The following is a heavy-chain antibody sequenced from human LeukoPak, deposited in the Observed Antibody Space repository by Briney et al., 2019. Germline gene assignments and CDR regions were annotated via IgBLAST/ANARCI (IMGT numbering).Heavy chain of an antibody. V-gene: IGHV4-61*02. CDR1: GGSISSGSYY. CDR2: IYTSGST. Sequence: SETLSLTCTVSGGSISSGSYYWSWIRQPAGKGLEWIGRIYTSGSTNYNPSLKSRVTISVDTSKNQFSLKLSSVTAADTAVYYCARVRLRLGELSLFAHMDVWGKGTTVTVSS. J-gene: IGHJ6*03. D-gene: IGHD3-16*02. CDR3: ARVRLRLGELSLFAHMDV.